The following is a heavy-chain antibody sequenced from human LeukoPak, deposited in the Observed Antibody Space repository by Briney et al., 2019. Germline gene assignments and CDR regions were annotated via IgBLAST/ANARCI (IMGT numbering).Heavy chain of an antibody. V-gene: IGHV1-2*02. Sequence: ASVKVSCKASGYTFTGYYMHWVRQAPGQGLEWMGWINPNSGGTNYAQKFQGRVTMTRDTSINTAYMELSRLRSDDTAVYYCARVGGVPDAVDAFDVWGQGTMVTVSS. CDR2: INPNSGGT. CDR3: ARVGGVPDAVDAFDV. D-gene: IGHD2-2*01. CDR1: GYTFTGYY. J-gene: IGHJ3*01.